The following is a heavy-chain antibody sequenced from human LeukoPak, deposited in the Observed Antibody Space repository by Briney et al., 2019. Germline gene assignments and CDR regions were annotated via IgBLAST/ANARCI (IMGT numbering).Heavy chain of an antibody. CDR1: GFTFSTYY. V-gene: IGHV3-7*01. CDR2: IKQDGSEK. CDR3: ASTGRYSSSWYPDY. Sequence: GGSLRLSCAASGFTFSTYYMSWVRQAPGTGLEWVAIIKQDGSEKYYVDSVKGRFTISRDNAKNSLYLQMNSLRAEDTAVYYCASTGRYSSSWYPDYWGQGTLVTVSS. J-gene: IGHJ4*02. D-gene: IGHD6-13*01.